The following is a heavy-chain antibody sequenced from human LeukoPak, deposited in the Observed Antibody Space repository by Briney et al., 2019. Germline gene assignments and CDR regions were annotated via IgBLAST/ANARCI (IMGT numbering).Heavy chain of an antibody. CDR1: GFTLSSYA. J-gene: IGHJ4*02. V-gene: IGHV3-23*01. CDR2: ISGSGGST. D-gene: IGHD3-22*01. Sequence: GGSLRLSCAASGFTLSSYAMSWVRQAPGKGLEWVSAISGSGGSTYYADSVKGRFTISRDNSKNTLYLQMNSLRAEDTAVYYCAKRDYYDSSGYLVDYWGQGTLVTVSS. CDR3: AKRDYYDSSGYLVDY.